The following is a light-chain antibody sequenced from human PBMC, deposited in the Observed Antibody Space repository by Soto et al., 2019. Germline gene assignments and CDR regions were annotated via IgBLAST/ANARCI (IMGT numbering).Light chain of an antibody. V-gene: IGKV3-11*01. J-gene: IGKJ1*01. Sequence: EIVLTQSPATLSLSPGERATLSCRASQSVSSYLAWYQQKPGQAPRLLIYDASNRATGIPARFSGSGSGTTSPLPISTLGPKVFAFYYCKQRSNWPPWTFGKGTKVDIK. CDR1: QSVSSY. CDR3: KQRSNWPPWT. CDR2: DAS.